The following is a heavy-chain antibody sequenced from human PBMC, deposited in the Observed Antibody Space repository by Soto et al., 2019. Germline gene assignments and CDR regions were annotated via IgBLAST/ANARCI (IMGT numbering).Heavy chain of an antibody. CDR1: GSTFTSSA. CDR3: AAGIYDILTGFRPQYYYYYGMDV. D-gene: IGHD3-9*01. V-gene: IGHV1-58*01. J-gene: IGHJ6*02. Sequence: GASVKVSCKASGSTFTSSAVQWVRQARGQRLEWIGWIVVGSGNTNYAQKFQERVTITWDMSTSTAYMGLSSLRSEDTAVYYCAAGIYDILTGFRPQYYYYYGMDVWGQGTTVTVSS. CDR2: IVVGSGNT.